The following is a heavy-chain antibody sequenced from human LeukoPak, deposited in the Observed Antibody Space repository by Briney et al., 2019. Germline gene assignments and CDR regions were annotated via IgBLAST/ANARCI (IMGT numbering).Heavy chain of an antibody. CDR1: GFTFSSYA. J-gene: IGHJ4*02. D-gene: IGHD1-26*01. CDR3: AKPSRGATNY. CDR2: ISGSGGST. V-gene: IGHV3-23*01. Sequence: GGSLRLSCAASGFTFSSYATSWVRQAPGKGLEWVPAISGSGGSTYYADSVKGRFTISRDNSKNTLYLQMNSLRAEDTAVYYCAKPSRGATNYWGQGTLVTASS.